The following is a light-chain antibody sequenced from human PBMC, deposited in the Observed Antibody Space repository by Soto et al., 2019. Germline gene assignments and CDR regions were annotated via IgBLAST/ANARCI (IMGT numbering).Light chain of an antibody. J-gene: IGKJ1*01. CDR1: QSVSSS. CDR2: GAS. Sequence: EIVMTQSPATLSVSPGERATLSCRASQSVSSSLAWYQQKPGQAPRLLIYGASTRATGIPARFSGSGSGTEFTLTISSLQSEDFAVYFCQQYHNWPSTFGQGTKVDIK. CDR3: QQYHNWPST. V-gene: IGKV3-15*01.